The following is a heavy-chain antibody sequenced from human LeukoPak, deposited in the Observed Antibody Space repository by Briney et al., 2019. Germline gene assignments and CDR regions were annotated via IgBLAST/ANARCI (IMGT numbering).Heavy chain of an antibody. J-gene: IGHJ5*02. CDR2: IYYSGST. CDR3: ARHTRRFGSSWYPVGWFDP. V-gene: IGHV4-39*01. CDR1: GGSISSSSYY. D-gene: IGHD6-13*01. Sequence: SETLSLTCTVPGGSISSSSYYWGWIRQPPGKGLEWIGSIYYSGSTYYNPSLKSRVTISVDTSKNQFSLKLSSVTAADTAVYYCARHTRRFGSSWYPVGWFDPWGQGTLVTVSS.